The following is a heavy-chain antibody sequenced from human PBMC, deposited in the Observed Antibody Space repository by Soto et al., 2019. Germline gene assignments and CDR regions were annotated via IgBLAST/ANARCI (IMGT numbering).Heavy chain of an antibody. CDR1: GYSFTNYG. CDR2: ISAYTGNT. D-gene: IGHD4-17*01. CDR3: AREKATTGCDY. V-gene: IGHV1-18*01. J-gene: IGHJ4*02. Sequence: QVQLVQSGAEVKKPGASVKVSCKASGYSFTNYGISWVRQAPGQGLEWMGWISAYTGNTNYAQKFQGRVTLTTDTSTTTAYMELRSLRFDDTAVYYCAREKATTGCDYWGQGTLVTVSS.